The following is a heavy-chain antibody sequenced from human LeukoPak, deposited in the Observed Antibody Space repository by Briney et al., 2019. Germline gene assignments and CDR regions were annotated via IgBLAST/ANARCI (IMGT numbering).Heavy chain of an antibody. CDR1: GYRFISYW. CDR2: IYPGDSDT. D-gene: IGHD1-26*01. V-gene: IGHV5-51*01. CDR3: ARQNGIVGAPIDY. J-gene: IGHJ4*02. Sequence: GESLKISCKGSGYRFISYWIAWVRHTPGKGLECMGIIYPGDSDTRYSPSFQGQVTISADESTNTAYLQWSSLKASDTAVYYCARQNGIVGAPIDYWGQGTLVTVSS.